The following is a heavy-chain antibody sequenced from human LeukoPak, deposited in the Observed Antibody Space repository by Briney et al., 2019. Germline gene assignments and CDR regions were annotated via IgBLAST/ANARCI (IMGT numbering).Heavy chain of an antibody. J-gene: IGHJ3*01. D-gene: IGHD2-21*02. CDR2: INPNSGGT. V-gene: IGHV1-2*02. Sequence: ASVKVSCKASGYTFTGYYMHWVRQAPGQGLEWMGWINPNSGGTNYAQKLQGRVTLTRDTSISTAYIELSRLRSDDTAVYYCASALTYCGGDCYSGDAFDVWGQGTMVTVSS. CDR3: ASALTYCGGDCYSGDAFDV. CDR1: GYTFTGYY.